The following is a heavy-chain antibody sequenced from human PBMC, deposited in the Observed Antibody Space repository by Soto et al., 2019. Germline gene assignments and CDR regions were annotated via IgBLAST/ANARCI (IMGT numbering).Heavy chain of an antibody. CDR2: IYYSGST. D-gene: IGHD2-2*01. V-gene: IGHV4-59*01. CDR1: GGSISSYY. Sequence: PSETLSLTCTVSGGSISSYYWSWIRQPPGKGLERIGYIYYSGSTNYNPSLKSRVTISVDTSKNQFSLKLSSVTAADTAVYYCARDEGGPATGSPYYYGMDVWGQGTTATVSS. CDR3: ARDEGGPATGSPYYYGMDV. J-gene: IGHJ6*02.